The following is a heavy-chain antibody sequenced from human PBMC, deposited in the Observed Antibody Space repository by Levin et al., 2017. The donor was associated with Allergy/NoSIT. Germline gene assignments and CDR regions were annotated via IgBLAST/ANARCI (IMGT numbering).Heavy chain of an antibody. CDR1: GGSISSYY. V-gene: IGHV4-59*08. CDR3: ARRSQLYGSGSPPWFDP. D-gene: IGHD3-10*01. Sequence: ESLKISCTVSGGSISSYYWSWIRQPPGKGLEWIGYIYYSGSTNYNPSLKSRVTISVDTSKNQFSLKLSSVTAADTAVYYCARRSQLYGSGSPPWFDPWGQGTLVTVSS. CDR2: IYYSGST. J-gene: IGHJ5*02.